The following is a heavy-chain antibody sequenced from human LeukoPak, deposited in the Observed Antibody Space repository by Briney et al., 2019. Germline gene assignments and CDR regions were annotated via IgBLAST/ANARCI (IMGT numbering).Heavy chain of an antibody. CDR2: INSDGSWT. D-gene: IGHD2/OR15-2a*01. CDR1: GNYW. V-gene: IGHV3-74*01. J-gene: IGHJ4*02. Sequence: GSLSLSCAASGNYWMHWVRQAPGKGLVWVSHINSDGSWTSYADSVKGRFTIPKDNAKNTVYLQMNSLRAEDTAVYYCVSFYETYWGRGTLVTVS. CDR3: VSFYETY.